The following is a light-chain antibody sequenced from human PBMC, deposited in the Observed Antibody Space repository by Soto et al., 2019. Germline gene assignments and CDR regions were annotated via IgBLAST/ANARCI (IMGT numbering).Light chain of an antibody. CDR1: QSLLHSNGYNY. CDR2: LGS. J-gene: IGKJ1*01. V-gene: IGKV2-28*01. CDR3: MQALQTPWT. Sequence: DIVMTPSPLSLPVTPGEPASISCRSSQSLLHSNGYNYLDWYLQKPGQSPQLLIYLGSNRASGDPDRFLGSGSGTDFALKISRVEAEDVGGYYCMQALQTPWTFGQGTKVEIK.